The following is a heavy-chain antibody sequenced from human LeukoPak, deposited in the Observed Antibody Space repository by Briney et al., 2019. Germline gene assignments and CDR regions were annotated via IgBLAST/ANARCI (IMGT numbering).Heavy chain of an antibody. J-gene: IGHJ4*02. CDR1: GFAFNTFW. Sequence: GGSLRLSCGASGFAFNTFWMTWVRQAPGKGPEWVALIRYDGINKYYGDSVKGRFTISRDNSKNMLYLQMNSLRAEDTAVYYCVKTGSGWYGDYWGQGARATVSS. CDR3: VKTGSGWYGDY. CDR2: IRYDGINK. V-gene: IGHV3-30*02. D-gene: IGHD6-13*01.